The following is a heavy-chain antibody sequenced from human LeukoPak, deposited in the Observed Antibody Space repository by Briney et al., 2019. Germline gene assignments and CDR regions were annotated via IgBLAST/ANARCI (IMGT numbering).Heavy chain of an antibody. CDR2: IYYIGST. J-gene: IGHJ5*02. CDR1: GGSISSSSCY. V-gene: IGHV4-39*01. Sequence: SETLSLTCTVSGGSISSSSCYWGWIRQPPGKGLEWIGNIYYIGSTNYNPSLKSRVTISVDTSKNQFSLKLSSVTAADTAVYYCARHNWGSGWNTLGLFLSWFDPWGQGTLVTVSS. D-gene: IGHD6-19*01. CDR3: ARHNWGSGWNTLGLFLSWFDP.